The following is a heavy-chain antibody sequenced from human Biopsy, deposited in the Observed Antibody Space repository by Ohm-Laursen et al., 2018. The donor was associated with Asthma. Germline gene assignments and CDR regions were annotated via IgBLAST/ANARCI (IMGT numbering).Heavy chain of an antibody. CDR3: ARAVDYSHYYGIDV. D-gene: IGHD3-10*01. J-gene: IGHJ6*02. Sequence: GASVKVSCKTSGYTFNSAGITWVRQAPGQGLEWMGWISVYNGNTKVAQKLQDRVTMTTDTSTSTAYVELRSLRSDDTAVYFCARAVDYSHYYGIDVWGQGTTVTVS. CDR2: ISVYNGNT. V-gene: IGHV1-18*01. CDR1: GYTFNSAG.